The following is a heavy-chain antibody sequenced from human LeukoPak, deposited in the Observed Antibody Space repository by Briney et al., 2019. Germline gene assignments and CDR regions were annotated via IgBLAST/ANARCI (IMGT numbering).Heavy chain of an antibody. D-gene: IGHD2/OR15-2a*01. J-gene: IGHJ4*02. CDR3: TRGIDYLDY. V-gene: IGHV3-49*03. CDR2: IRSKAYGWTT. Sequence: GGSLRLSCTASGFTFGDYAMSWFRQAPGKGREWVGFIRSKAYGWTTGYAASVKGRFTISRDEPKGIAYLQMNSLKTEDTAIYYCTRGIDYLDYWGQGTLVTVSS. CDR1: GFTFGDYA.